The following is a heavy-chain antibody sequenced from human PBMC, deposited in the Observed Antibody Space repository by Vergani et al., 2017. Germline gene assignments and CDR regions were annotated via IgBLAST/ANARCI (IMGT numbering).Heavy chain of an antibody. J-gene: IGHJ4*02. Sequence: QLQESDSRLVNPSQTVSLTCTVSGDSISSDNLYWHWLPHPAGKGLEWIGRFYSSGIYNYHPSLKSRVSMSLDTYKNQYSVHWTSVTAADSATHYGASDRWLRGSYLHLGLWGQGALVNVS. CDR1: GDSISSDNLY. CDR2: FYSSGIY. CDR3: ASDRWLRGSYLHLGL. D-gene: IGHD3-16*01. V-gene: IGHV4-61*02.